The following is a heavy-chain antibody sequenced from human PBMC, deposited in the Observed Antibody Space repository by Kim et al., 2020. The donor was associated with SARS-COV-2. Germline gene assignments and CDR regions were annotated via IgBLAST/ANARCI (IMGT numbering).Heavy chain of an antibody. CDR3: ATDQTGTTDYYYGMDV. CDR2: INHSGST. D-gene: IGHD1-1*01. J-gene: IGHJ6*02. Sequence: SETLSLTCAVYGGSFSGYYWSWIRQPPVKGLEWIGEINHSGSTNYNPSLKSRVTISVDTSKNQFSLKLSSVTAADTAVYYCATDQTGTTDYYYGMDVWGQGTTVPSP. V-gene: IGHV4-34*01. CDR1: GGSFSGYY.